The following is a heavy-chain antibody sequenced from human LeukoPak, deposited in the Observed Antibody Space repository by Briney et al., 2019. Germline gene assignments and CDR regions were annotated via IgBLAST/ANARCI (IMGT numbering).Heavy chain of an antibody. J-gene: IGHJ6*02. CDR3: ASGSSGWSNYYYGMDV. V-gene: IGHV1-18*01. CDR1: GYTFTSYG. D-gene: IGHD6-19*01. CDR2: ISAYNGNT. Sequence: ASVKVSCKASGYTFTSYGISWVRQAPGQGLEWMGWISAYNGNTNYAQKLQGRVTMTTDTSTSTAYMELRSLRSDDTAVYYCASGSSGWSNYYYGMDVWGQGTTVTVSS.